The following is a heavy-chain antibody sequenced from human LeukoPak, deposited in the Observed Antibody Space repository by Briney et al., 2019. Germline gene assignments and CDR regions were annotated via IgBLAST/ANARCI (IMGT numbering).Heavy chain of an antibody. J-gene: IGHJ4*02. CDR3: AKDHLANIAYFDC. V-gene: IGHV3-30*02. D-gene: IGHD2/OR15-2a*01. CDR2: IRYDGSDK. Sequence: GGSLRLSCAASGFTFSTYGMHWVRQAPGRGLEWVAFIRYDGSDKDYADSVKGRFTISRGKSKNTLYLQMNSLRPEDTAVYYCAKDHLANIAYFDCWGQGTLVTVSS. CDR1: GFTFSTYG.